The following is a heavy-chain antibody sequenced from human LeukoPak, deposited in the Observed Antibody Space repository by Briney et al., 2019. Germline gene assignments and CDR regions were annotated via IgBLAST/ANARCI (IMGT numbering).Heavy chain of an antibody. V-gene: IGHV4-30-4*01. D-gene: IGHD6-6*01. CDR3: AREVLQLTQYNWFDP. CDR1: GGSISSGDYY. J-gene: IGHJ5*02. CDR2: IYYSGST. Sequence: SQTLSLTCTVSGGSISSGDYYWSWIRQPPGKGLEWIGYIYYSGSTYYNPSLKSRVTISVDMSKNQFSLKLSSVTAADTAVYYCAREVLQLTQYNWFDPWGQGTLVTVSS.